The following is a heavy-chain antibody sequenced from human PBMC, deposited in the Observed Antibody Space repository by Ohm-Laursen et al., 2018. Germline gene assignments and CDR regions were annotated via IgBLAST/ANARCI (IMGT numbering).Heavy chain of an antibody. CDR2: INHSGST. CDR3: ARGGSNCTNGICYCYFDY. J-gene: IGHJ4*02. V-gene: IGHV4-34*01. CDR1: SGSFSGYY. Sequence: SDTLSLTCAVYSGSFSGYYWSWIRQPPGKGLEWIGEINHSGSTNYNPSLKSRVTISVDTSKNQLSLKLSSVTAADTAVYYCARGGSNCTNGICYCYFDYWGQGTLVTVSS. D-gene: IGHD2-8*01.